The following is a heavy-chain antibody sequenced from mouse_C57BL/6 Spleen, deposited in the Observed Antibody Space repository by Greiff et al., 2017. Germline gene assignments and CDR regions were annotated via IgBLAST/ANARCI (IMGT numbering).Heavy chain of an antibody. CDR2: INYDGSST. CDR1: GFTFSDYY. Sequence: EVKLMESEGGLVQPGSSMKLSCTASGFTFSDYYMAWVRQVPEKGLEWVANINYDGSSTYYLDSLKSRFIISRDNAKNILYLQMSSLKSEDTATYYCASDDGYYGGDYAMDYWGQGTSVTVSS. V-gene: IGHV5-16*01. CDR3: ASDDGYYGGDYAMDY. D-gene: IGHD2-3*01. J-gene: IGHJ4*01.